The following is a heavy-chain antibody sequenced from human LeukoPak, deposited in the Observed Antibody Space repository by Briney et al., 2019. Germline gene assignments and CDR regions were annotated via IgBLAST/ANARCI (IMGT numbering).Heavy chain of an antibody. Sequence: GGSLRLSCVVSGFVVSANDVSWVRQAPGKGLGWVSITYSDGRTFYADSVKDRFTISRDNSHNTVYLQMKNMRSEDTAIYFYARGLLGYSGLFRDWGQGTLITVSS. CDR3: ARGLLGYSGLFRD. V-gene: IGHV3-66*01. D-gene: IGHD6-19*01. J-gene: IGHJ4*02. CDR1: GFVVSAND. CDR2: TYSDGRT.